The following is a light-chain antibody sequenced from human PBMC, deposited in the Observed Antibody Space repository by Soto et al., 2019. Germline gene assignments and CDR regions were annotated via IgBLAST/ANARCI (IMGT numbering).Light chain of an antibody. CDR1: SSNIGAGYD. Sequence: QSVLTQPPSVSGAPGQRVTISCTGSSSNIGAGYDVHWYQQLPGTAPKLLIYGNSNRPSGVPDRFSGSKSGTSASLAITGPRVEVGLDYYSRSYESTLGFLFGGGTK. V-gene: IGLV1-40*01. CDR2: GNS. J-gene: IGLJ2*01. CDR3: RSYESTLGFL.